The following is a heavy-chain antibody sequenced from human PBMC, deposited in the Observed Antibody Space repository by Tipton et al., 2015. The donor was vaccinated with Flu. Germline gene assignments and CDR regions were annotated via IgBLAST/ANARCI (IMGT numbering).Heavy chain of an antibody. V-gene: IGHV3-49*03. CDR3: TPDYCTSTTCDNWFDP. CDR1: GFTFGDHA. J-gene: IGHJ5*02. Sequence: SLRLSCTASGFTFGDHALSWFRQAPGKGLEWVGFIRSNPYGGTTEYAASVKGRFIISRDDSKSVAFLQMNSLKTEDTAVYYCTPDYCTSTTCDNWFDPWGQGTLVTVSS. CDR2: IRSNPYGGTT. D-gene: IGHD2-2*01.